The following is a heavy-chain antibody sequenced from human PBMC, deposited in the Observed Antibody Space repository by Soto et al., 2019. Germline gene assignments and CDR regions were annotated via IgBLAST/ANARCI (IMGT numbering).Heavy chain of an antibody. CDR2: FIPIFRTL. V-gene: IGHV1-69*01. J-gene: IGHJ3*01. D-gene: IGHD3-22*01. CDR1: GGIFGSHG. Sequence: QVQLIQSEGEVKKPGSSVRVSCTASGGIFGSHGFSWVRQAPGQRLEWVGGFIPIFRTLTYTEKFQARVRIAADESTNTVYLDLSSLTSEDTAVYYCVRDRRIYYSDPHDEFVASDYEVWGQGTMVSVSS. CDR3: VRDRRIYYSDPHDEFVASDYEV.